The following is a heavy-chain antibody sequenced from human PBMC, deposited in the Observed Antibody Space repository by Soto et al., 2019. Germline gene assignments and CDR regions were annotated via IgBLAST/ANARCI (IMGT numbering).Heavy chain of an antibody. CDR3: TTGDLWSGYYTNYYYYGMDV. Sequence: EVQLVESGGGLVKPGGSLRLSCAASGFTFSNAWMNWVRQAPGKGLEWVGRIKSKTDGGTTDYAAPVKGKFTISRDESKNTLYMQMNSVKTEDTAVYYCTTGDLWSGYYTNYYYYGMDVWGQGTTVTVSS. CDR1: GFTFSNAW. D-gene: IGHD3-3*01. CDR2: IKSKTDGGTT. J-gene: IGHJ6*02. V-gene: IGHV3-15*07.